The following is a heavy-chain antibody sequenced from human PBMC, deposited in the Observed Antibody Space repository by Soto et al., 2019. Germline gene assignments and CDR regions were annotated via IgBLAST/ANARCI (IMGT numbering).Heavy chain of an antibody. CDR2: ISSSGSTI. J-gene: IGHJ4*02. V-gene: IGHV3-48*03. CDR3: ARVVRTIIDY. CDR1: GFTFSSYE. D-gene: IGHD3-9*01. Sequence: GGSLRLSCAASGFTFSSYEMNWVRQAPGKGLEWVSYISSSGSTIYYADSVMGRFTISRDNAKNSLYLQMNSLRAEDTAVYYCARVVRTIIDYWGQGTLVTVSS.